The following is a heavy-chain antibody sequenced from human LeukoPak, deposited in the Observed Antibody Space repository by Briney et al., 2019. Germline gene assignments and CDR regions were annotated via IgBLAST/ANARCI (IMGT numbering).Heavy chain of an antibody. V-gene: IGHV3-48*03. Sequence: GGSLRLSCAASRFIFKNYEMNWVRQAPGGRLEWVSSVSSSATTIYYTDSVKGRFTISRDNAKNSLFLQMNSLRVEDTAVYYCVRVYCSTTSCYGVDSWGQGTLVTVSS. D-gene: IGHD2-2*01. J-gene: IGHJ4*02. CDR1: RFIFKNYE. CDR3: VRVYCSTTSCYGVDS. CDR2: VSSSATTI.